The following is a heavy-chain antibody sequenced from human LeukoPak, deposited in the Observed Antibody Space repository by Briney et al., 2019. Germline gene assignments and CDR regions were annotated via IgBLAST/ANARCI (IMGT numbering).Heavy chain of an antibody. J-gene: IGHJ4*02. D-gene: IGHD6-6*01. CDR2: ISSSSSTI. V-gene: IGHV3-48*01. CDR1: GFTFSSYS. Sequence: HAGGSLRLSCAASGFTFSSYSMNWVRQAPGKGLEWVSYISSSSSTIYYADSVKGRFTISRDNAKNSLYLQMSSLRAEDTAVYYCARAGPVPDYWGQGTLVTVSS. CDR3: ARAGPVPDY.